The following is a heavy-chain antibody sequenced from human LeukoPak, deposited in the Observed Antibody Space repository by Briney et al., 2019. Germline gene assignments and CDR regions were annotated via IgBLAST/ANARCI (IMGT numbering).Heavy chain of an antibody. D-gene: IGHD3-3*01. Sequence: SETLSLTCAVSGGSISSYFWSWIRQPPGKGLEWIGYVYFTGTTNYNPSLKSRVTISIDKSRKQLSLKLNSVTTADTAVYYCARTSASYYYYMDVWGNGTTVTISS. V-gene: IGHV4-59*01. CDR3: ARTSASYYYYMDV. J-gene: IGHJ6*03. CDR1: GGSISSYF. CDR2: VYFTGTT.